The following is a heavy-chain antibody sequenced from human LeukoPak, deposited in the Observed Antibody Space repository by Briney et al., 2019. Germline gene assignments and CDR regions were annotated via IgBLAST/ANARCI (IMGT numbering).Heavy chain of an antibody. J-gene: IGHJ5*02. D-gene: IGHD3-10*01. Sequence: PGGSLRLSCAASGFTFSSYEMNWVRQAPGKGLEWVSYISSSGSTIYCADSVKGRFTISRDNAKNSLYLQMNSLRAEDTAVYYCARVLLWFGSAGWFDPWGQGTLVTVSS. CDR3: ARVLLWFGSAGWFDP. CDR2: ISSSGSTI. CDR1: GFTFSSYE. V-gene: IGHV3-48*03.